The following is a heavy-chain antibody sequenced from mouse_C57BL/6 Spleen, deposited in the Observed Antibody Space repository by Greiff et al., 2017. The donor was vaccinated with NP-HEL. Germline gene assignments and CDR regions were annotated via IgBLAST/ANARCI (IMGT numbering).Heavy chain of an antibody. CDR3: AREGSGPFFDY. J-gene: IGHJ2*01. V-gene: IGHV1-53*01. CDR2: INPSNGGT. D-gene: IGHD3-2*02. Sequence: QVHVKQPGTELVKPGASVKLSCKASGYTFTSYWMHWVKQRPGQGLEWIGNINPSNGGTNYNEKFKSKATLTVDKSSSTAYMQLSSLTSEDSAVYYCAREGSGPFFDYWGQGTTLTVSS. CDR1: GYTFTSYW.